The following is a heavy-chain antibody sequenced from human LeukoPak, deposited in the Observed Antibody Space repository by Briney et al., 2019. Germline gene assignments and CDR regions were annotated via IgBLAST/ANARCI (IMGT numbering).Heavy chain of an antibody. CDR1: GDSISSGGYY. CDR2: IYNSGSA. Sequence: SQTLSLTCTVSGDSISSGGYYWRWIRQHPGKGLEWIGYIYNSGSAYYNPSLKSRVTISIDTSKRQFSLKLASVAAADPAVYYWAREPTGSYSFDFWGQGTLVTVSS. V-gene: IGHV4-31*03. CDR3: AREPTGSYSFDF. J-gene: IGHJ4*02. D-gene: IGHD1-26*01.